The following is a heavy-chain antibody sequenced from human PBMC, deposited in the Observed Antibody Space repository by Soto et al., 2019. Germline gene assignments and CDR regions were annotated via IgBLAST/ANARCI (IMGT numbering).Heavy chain of an antibody. D-gene: IGHD3-10*01. CDR1: GYTFTSYY. CDR3: ASSYYYGSGSYYNWFDP. Sequence: QVQLVQSGAEVKKPGASVKVSCKASGYTFTSYYMNWVRQAPGQGLEWMGIINPSGGSTSYAQKFEGRVTMTMDTSTSTVYMELSCLSSEDTAEYCCASSYYYGSGSYYNWFDPWGQGTLVTVSS. CDR2: INPSGGST. V-gene: IGHV1-46*03. J-gene: IGHJ5*02.